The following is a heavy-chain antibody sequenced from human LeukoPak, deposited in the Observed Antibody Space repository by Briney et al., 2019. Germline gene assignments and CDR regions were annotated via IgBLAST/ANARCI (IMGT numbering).Heavy chain of an antibody. CDR2: ISGSGGST. CDR1: GFTFSSYA. CDR3: WKRYSGSFRYYYGMDV. Sequence: GGSLRLSCAASGFTFSSYAMSWVRQAPGKGLEWVSAISGSGGSTYYADSVKGRFTISRDNSKNTLYLQMNSRRAEDTAVYYCWKRYSGSFRYYYGMDVWGQGTTVTVSS. D-gene: IGHD6-13*01. J-gene: IGHJ6*02. V-gene: IGHV3-23*01.